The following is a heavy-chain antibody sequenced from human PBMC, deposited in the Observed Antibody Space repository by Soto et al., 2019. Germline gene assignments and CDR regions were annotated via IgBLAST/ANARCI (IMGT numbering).Heavy chain of an antibody. CDR2: IDPNDSQT. CDR3: ARHAGNSWKGDYFDY. D-gene: IGHD6-13*01. Sequence: GASLKISCQASGYSFSSSWIGWVRQMPGKGLEWMGIIDPNDSQTIYSPSFQGQVTISADKSIDTAYLQWSSLKTSDTAMYYCARHAGNSWKGDYFDYLGQGALVTVSS. J-gene: IGHJ4*02. V-gene: IGHV5-51*01. CDR1: GYSFSSSW.